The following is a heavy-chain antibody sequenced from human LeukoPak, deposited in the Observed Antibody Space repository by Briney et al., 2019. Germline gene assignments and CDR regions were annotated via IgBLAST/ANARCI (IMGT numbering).Heavy chain of an antibody. CDR2: IIPIFGTA. D-gene: IGHD6-19*01. V-gene: IGHV1-69*05. J-gene: IGHJ4*02. CDR3: ARDYEEEGIAVAVNAHGY. Sequence: SVKVSCKASGGTFSSYAISWVRQAPGQGLEWMGGIIPIFGTANYAQKLQGRVTMTTDTSTSTAYMELRSLRSGDTAVYYCARDYEEEGIAVAVNAHGYWGQGTLVTVSS. CDR1: GGTFSSYA.